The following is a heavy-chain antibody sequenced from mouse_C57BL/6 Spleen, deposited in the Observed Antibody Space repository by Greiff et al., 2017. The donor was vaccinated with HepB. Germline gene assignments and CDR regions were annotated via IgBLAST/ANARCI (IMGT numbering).Heavy chain of an antibody. Sequence: EVHLVESGGGLVKPGGSLKLSCAASGFTFSSYTMSWVRQTPEKRLEWVATISGGGGNTYYPDSVKGRFTISRDNAKSTLYLQMSSLRAEDTALYYCGRLYSNSEADWGKGTLVTVSA. J-gene: IGHJ3*01. CDR1: GFTFSSYT. CDR3: GRLYSNSEAD. V-gene: IGHV5-9*01. D-gene: IGHD2-5*01. CDR2: ISGGGGNT.